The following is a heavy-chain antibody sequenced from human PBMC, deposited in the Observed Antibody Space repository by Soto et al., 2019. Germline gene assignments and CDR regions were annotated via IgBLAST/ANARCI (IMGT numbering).Heavy chain of an antibody. D-gene: IGHD3-16*01. CDR2: IYYSGST. J-gene: IGHJ6*03. CDR3: ARGDTRARGYYYYMDV. V-gene: IGHV4-31*03. CDR1: GGSISSGGYY. Sequence: SETLSLTCTVSGGSISSGGYYWSWIRQHPGKGLEWIGYIYYSGSTYYNPSLKSRVTISVDTSKNQFSLKLSSVTAADTAVYYCARGDTRARGYYYYMDVWGKGTTVTVSS.